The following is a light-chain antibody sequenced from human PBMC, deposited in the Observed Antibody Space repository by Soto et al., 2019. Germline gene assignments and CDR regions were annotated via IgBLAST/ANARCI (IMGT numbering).Light chain of an antibody. Sequence: DIQMTQSPSTLYASVGDRVTITCRASQSLSSWLAWYQQKAGKAPKLLIYHASSLESGVPSRFSGSGSGTEFTLTISSLQPADFATYFCQQYNSYPWTFGQGTKV. CDR2: HAS. CDR1: QSLSSW. V-gene: IGKV1-5*01. CDR3: QQYNSYPWT. J-gene: IGKJ1*01.